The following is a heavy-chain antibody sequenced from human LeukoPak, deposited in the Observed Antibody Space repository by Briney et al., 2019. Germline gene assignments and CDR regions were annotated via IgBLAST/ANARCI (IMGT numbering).Heavy chain of an antibody. V-gene: IGHV5-51*01. CDR2: IYPGDSDT. Sequence: GESLKISCKGSGYSFTSYCIGWVRQMPGKGLEWMGIIYPGDSDTRYSPSFQGQVTISADKSISTAYLQWSSLKASDTAMYYCARHITRGYCSSTSCGYAFDIWGQGTMVTVSS. CDR1: GYSFTSYC. D-gene: IGHD2-2*01. CDR3: ARHITRGYCSSTSCGYAFDI. J-gene: IGHJ3*02.